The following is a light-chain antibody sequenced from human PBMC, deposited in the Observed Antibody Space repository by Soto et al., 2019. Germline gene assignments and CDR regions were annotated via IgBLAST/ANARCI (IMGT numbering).Light chain of an antibody. V-gene: IGLV7-46*01. J-gene: IGLJ2*01. CDR3: LLSLSGVGVV. CDR2: DTS. Sequence: QAVVTQEPSLTVSPGGTVTLTCGSSTGAVTSGHYPYWFQQKPGQAPRTLIYDTSNKHSWTPARFSGSLLGGKAALTLSGAQPEDEAEYYCLLSLSGVGVVFGGGTQLTVL. CDR1: TGAVTSGHY.